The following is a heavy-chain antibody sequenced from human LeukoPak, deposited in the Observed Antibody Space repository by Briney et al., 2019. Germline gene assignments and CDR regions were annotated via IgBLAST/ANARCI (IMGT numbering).Heavy chain of an antibody. D-gene: IGHD1-26*01. CDR1: GFTFSTFA. V-gene: IGHV3-23*01. CDR2: ISGSGGGT. J-gene: IGHJ4*02. CDR3: AKNKGAGSYYGYSFDY. Sequence: GGFLRLSCAASGFTFSTFAMSWVRQAPGKGLEGVSMISGSGGGTYYADSVKGRFTTSRDNSKNTLYLQMNSLRAEDTAIYFCAKNKGAGSYYGYSFDYWGQGTLVTVSS.